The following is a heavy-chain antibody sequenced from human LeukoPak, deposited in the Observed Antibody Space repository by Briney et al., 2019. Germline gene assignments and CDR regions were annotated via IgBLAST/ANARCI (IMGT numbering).Heavy chain of an antibody. Sequence: SETLSLTCTVSGGSISSGSYHWSWIRQPAGKGLEWIGRIYTSGSTNYNPSLKSRVTISVDTSKNQFSLKLSSVTAADTAVYYCAVEMATITIFDIWGQGTMVTVSS. CDR1: GGSISSGSYH. D-gene: IGHD5-24*01. CDR2: IYTSGST. V-gene: IGHV4-61*02. J-gene: IGHJ3*02. CDR3: AVEMATITIFDI.